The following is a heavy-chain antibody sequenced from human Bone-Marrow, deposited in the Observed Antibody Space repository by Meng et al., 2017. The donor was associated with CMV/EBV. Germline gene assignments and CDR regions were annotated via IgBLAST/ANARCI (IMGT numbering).Heavy chain of an antibody. CDR3: ARDLRPGTTIFGVRSVHYGMDV. CDR2: INPNTNGT. V-gene: IGHV1-2*02. J-gene: IGHJ6*01. Sequence: ASVKVSCKTSGYTFTLYDIHWVRQAPGQGLEWLGWINPNTNGTNYAQKFQGRVAMTCDTSISTAYMELSRLRSDDTAVYYCARDLRPGTTIFGVRSVHYGMDVWGQGTTVTGSS. CDR1: GYTFTLYD. D-gene: IGHD3-3*01.